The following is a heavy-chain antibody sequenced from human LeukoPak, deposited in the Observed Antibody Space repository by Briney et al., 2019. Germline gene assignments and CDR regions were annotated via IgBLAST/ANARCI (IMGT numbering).Heavy chain of an antibody. J-gene: IGHJ5*02. V-gene: IGHV3-30-3*01. CDR3: QAHNWFDP. CDR1: GFTFSSYA. CDR2: ISYDGSNK. D-gene: IGHD6-6*01. Sequence: QPGGSLRLSCAASGFTFSSYAMHWVRQAPGKGLEWVAVISYDGSNKYYADSVKGRFTISRDNSKNTLYLQMNSLRAEDTAVYYCQAHNWFDPWGQGTLVTVSS.